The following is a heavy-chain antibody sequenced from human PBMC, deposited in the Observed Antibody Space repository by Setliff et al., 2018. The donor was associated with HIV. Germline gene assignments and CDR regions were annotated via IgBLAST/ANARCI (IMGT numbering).Heavy chain of an antibody. CDR1: GGSSSGYY. J-gene: IGHJ4*02. Sequence: SETLSLTCAVYGGSSSGYYWSWLRQPPKRGLEWIGEINHSGKSNFNPSLKSRLNISVDTSKNQFSLKLNSLTAADTAVYFCATKAMIRGKPFDHWGQGMQVTVSS. CDR3: ATKAMIRGKPFDH. V-gene: IGHV4-34*01. D-gene: IGHD3-10*01. CDR2: INHSGKS.